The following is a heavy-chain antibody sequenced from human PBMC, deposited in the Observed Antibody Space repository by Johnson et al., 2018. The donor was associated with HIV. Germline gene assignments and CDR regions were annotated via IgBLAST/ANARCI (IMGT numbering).Heavy chain of an antibody. CDR2: MWYDGRNK. J-gene: IGHJ3*02. Sequence: QVQLVESGGGVVQPGRSLRLSCAASGFTFSTSGMHWVRQAPGKGLEWVAVMWYDGRNKYYAASVKGRFTISRDNSKNTLYLQMNSLRAEDTALYYCARGGFITIFGVVKDDAFDIWGQGTMVTVSS. D-gene: IGHD3-3*01. V-gene: IGHV3-33*01. CDR1: GFTFSTSG. CDR3: ARGGFITIFGVVKDDAFDI.